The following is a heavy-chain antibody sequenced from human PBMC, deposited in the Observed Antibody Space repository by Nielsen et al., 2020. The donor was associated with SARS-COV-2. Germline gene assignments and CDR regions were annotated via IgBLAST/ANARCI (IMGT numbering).Heavy chain of an antibody. Sequence: GESLKISCSASGFTFSSYAMHWVRQAPGKGLEYVSAISSNGGSTYYADSVKGRFTISRDNSKNTLYLQMSSLRAEDTAVYYCVKDQGIVVVITGAFDIWGQGTMVTVSS. CDR3: VKDQGIVVVITGAFDI. CDR2: ISSNGGST. CDR1: GFTFSSYA. D-gene: IGHD3-22*01. V-gene: IGHV3-64D*06. J-gene: IGHJ3*02.